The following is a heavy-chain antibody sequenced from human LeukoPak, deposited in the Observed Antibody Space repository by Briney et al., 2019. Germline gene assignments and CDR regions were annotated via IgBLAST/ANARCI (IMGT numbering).Heavy chain of an antibody. CDR3: VTERSGYDSPFDN. CDR2: IKSKIYGGTV. J-gene: IGHJ4*02. D-gene: IGHD5-12*01. CDR1: GFTFGNAW. V-gene: IGHV3-15*07. Sequence: PGGSLRLSCAASGFTFGNAWMNWVRQAPGKGLEWVGRIKSKIYGGTVDYAAPVKGRFSISRDDSKNTLYLQMNSLKTEDTAVYYCVTERSGYDSPFDNWGQGTLVTVSS.